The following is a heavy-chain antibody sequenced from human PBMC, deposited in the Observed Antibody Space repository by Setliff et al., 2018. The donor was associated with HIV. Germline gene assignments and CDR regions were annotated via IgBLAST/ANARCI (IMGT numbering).Heavy chain of an antibody. V-gene: IGHV3-66*01. D-gene: IGHD6-13*01. CDR1: GFSINNKY. CDR3: ATQTGFYNSHWYDY. Sequence: PGGSLRLSCAASGFSINNKYMGWVRQAPGKGLEWVSIIYSDDYTYYADSFKGRFAMSRDSSKNILSLQMTNLRAEDTGVYYCATQTGFYNSHWYDYWGQGTMVTVSS. J-gene: IGHJ4*02. CDR2: IYSDDYT.